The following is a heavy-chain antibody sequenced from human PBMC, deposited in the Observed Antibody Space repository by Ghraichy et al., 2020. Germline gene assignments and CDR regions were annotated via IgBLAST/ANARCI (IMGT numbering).Heavy chain of an antibody. CDR3: ARVIYSGSYKFDY. CDR1: GFTFSDYY. J-gene: IGHJ4*02. CDR2: ISTTSAYT. Sequence: GESLNISCAASGFTFSDYYMAWIRQTPGKGLEWFAYISTTSAYTNYADSVKGRFTISRDNANNSLYLQMTSLRVDDTAIYYCARVIYSGSYKFDYWGQGTLVTVSS. D-gene: IGHD1-26*01. V-gene: IGHV3-11*06.